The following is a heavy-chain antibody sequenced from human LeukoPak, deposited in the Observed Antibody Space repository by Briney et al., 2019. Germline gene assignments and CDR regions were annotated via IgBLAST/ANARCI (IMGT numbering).Heavy chain of an antibody. CDR3: AKLREWELPDLFDY. CDR1: GFTVSSNY. V-gene: IGHV3-23*01. D-gene: IGHD1-26*01. Sequence: GGSLRLSCAASGFTVSSNYMSRVRQAPGKGLEWVSGISGSGGSRFYTDSVKGRFTISRDNSRNTLYLQMNSLRAEDTAVYYCAKLREWELPDLFDYWGQGTLVTVSS. CDR2: ISGSGGSR. J-gene: IGHJ4*02.